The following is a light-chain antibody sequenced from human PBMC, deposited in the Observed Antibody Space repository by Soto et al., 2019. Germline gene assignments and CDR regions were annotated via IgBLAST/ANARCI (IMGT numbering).Light chain of an antibody. CDR2: GNS. CDR1: SSNIGAGYD. V-gene: IGLV1-40*01. CDR3: HSYDSSLSGFYV. Sequence: QSVLTQPPSVSGAPGQRVTISCTGSSSNIGAGYDVHWYQQLPGTAPKLLIYGNSNRPSGVPDRFSGSKSGTSPSLAITGLQAEEESAYHRHSYDSSLSGFYVFGTGTKLTVL. J-gene: IGLJ1*01.